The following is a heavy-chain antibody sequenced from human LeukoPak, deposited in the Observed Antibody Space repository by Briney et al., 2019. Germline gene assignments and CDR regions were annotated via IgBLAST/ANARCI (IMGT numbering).Heavy chain of an antibody. J-gene: IGHJ4*02. D-gene: IGHD2-21*01. CDR3: VRYRRAGDYYYFDY. CDR1: GDSISGSY. Sequence: SETLSLTCTVSGDSISGSYWSWIRQPPGKGLEWIGYVYDRGTINYNPSLQSRVTMSEDTSKNQFSLTLSSVSAADTAVYYCVRYRRAGDYYYFDYWGQGILVTVSS. V-gene: IGHV4-59*01. CDR2: VYDRGTI.